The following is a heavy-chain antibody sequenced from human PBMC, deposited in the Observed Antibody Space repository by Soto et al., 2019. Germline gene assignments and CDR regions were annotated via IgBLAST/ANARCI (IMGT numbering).Heavy chain of an antibody. D-gene: IGHD6-13*01. CDR3: SGDSSNWGWGDF. Sequence: QLQLPESGPGLVKPSETLSLTCIVSGGSISSSSYHWGWVRQPPGEGLEWIGTISYSGSTFYNPSLKSRVSITEDTSKSRFALKLSSVTAADKAVYYCSGDSSNWGWGDFWCQGIMVTVSS. CDR2: ISYSGST. V-gene: IGHV4-39*01. J-gene: IGHJ4*02. CDR1: GGSISSSSYH.